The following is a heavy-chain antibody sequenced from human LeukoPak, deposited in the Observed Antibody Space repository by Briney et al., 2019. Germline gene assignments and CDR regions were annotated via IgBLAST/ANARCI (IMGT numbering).Heavy chain of an antibody. V-gene: IGHV5-10-1*01. J-gene: IGHJ6*02. CDR1: GYSFTSYW. CDR2: IDPSDSYT. Sequence: GESLKISCKGSGYSFTSYWISWVRQMPGKGLEWMGRIDPSDSYTNYSPSFQGHVTISADKSISTAYLQWSSLKASDTAMYYCAIKYYYYYGMDVWGQGATVTVSS. CDR3: AIKYYYYYGMDV.